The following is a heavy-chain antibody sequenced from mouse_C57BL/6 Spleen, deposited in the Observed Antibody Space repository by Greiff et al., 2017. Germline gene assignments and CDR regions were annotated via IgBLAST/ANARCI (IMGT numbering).Heavy chain of an antibody. CDR2: IDPSGSYI. Sequence: QVQLQQPGAELVKPGASVKLSCKASGYTFTSYWMQWVKQRPGQGLEWIGEIDPSGSYINYNQKFKGKATLTVDTASSTAYMQLSSLRSEDSAVYYCARGYEDAMDYWGQGTSVTVSS. CDR3: ARGYEDAMDY. D-gene: IGHD2-2*01. CDR1: GYTFTSYW. J-gene: IGHJ4*01. V-gene: IGHV1-50*01.